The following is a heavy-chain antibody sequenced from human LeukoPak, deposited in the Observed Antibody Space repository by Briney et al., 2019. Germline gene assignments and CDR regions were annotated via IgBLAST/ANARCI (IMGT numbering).Heavy chain of an antibody. V-gene: IGHV1-8*01. Sequence: ASVKVSCKASGYTFTSYDINWVRQATGQGLEWMGWMNPNSGNTGYAQKFQGRVTMTRNTSISTAYTELSSLRSEDTAVYYCARTIEQLVHKVRVYYYMDVWGKGTTVTVSS. CDR3: ARTIEQLVHKVRVYYYMDV. J-gene: IGHJ6*03. CDR2: MNPNSGNT. CDR1: GYTFTSYD. D-gene: IGHD6-6*01.